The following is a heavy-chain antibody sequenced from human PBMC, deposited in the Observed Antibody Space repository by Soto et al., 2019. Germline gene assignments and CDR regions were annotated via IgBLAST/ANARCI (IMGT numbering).Heavy chain of an antibody. V-gene: IGHV1-2*04. J-gene: IGHJ5*02. Sequence: ASVKVSCKASGYTFTGYYMHWVRQAPGQGLEWMGWINPNSGGTNYAQKFQGWVTMTRDTSISTAYMELSRLRSDDTAVYYCARDLMGDILTGYRVGNWFDPWGQGTLVTVSS. CDR3: ARDLMGDILTGYRVGNWFDP. CDR1: GYTFTGYY. D-gene: IGHD3-9*01. CDR2: INPNSGGT.